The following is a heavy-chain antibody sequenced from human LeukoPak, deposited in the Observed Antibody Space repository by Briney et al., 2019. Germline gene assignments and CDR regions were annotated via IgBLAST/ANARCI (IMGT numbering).Heavy chain of an antibody. CDR2: ISSSSSYI. Sequence: RSGGSLRLSYAASGFTFSSYSMNWVRQAPGKGLEWVSSISSSSSYIYYADSVKGRFTISRDNSQNTLYLQMNSLRAEDTAVYYCAKDRSGGGDYYFGMDVWGPGTTVTVSS. CDR1: GFTFSSYS. J-gene: IGHJ6*02. D-gene: IGHD6-19*01. V-gene: IGHV3-21*04. CDR3: AKDRSGGGDYYFGMDV.